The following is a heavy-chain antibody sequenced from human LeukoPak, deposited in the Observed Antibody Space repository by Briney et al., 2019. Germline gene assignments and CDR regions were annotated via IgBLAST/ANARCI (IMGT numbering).Heavy chain of an antibody. CDR3: AKDLGQLVVSPFDY. Sequence: PGGSLRLSCAASGFTFSSYAMSWVRQAPGKGLEWVSAISGSGGSSYYADSVKGRFTISRDNSKNTLYLQMNSLRAEDTAVYYCAKDLGQLVVSPFDYWGQGTLVTVSS. J-gene: IGHJ4*02. CDR2: ISGSGGSS. CDR1: GFTFSSYA. D-gene: IGHD6-6*01. V-gene: IGHV3-23*01.